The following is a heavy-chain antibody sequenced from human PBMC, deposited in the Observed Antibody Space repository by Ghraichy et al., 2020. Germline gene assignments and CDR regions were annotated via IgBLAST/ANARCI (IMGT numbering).Heavy chain of an antibody. V-gene: IGHV4-59*01. CDR1: GGSISSYY. CDR2: IYYSGST. D-gene: IGHD1-26*01. CDR3: AGIRIVGATFAAFDI. Sequence: SETLSLTCTVSGGSISSYYWSWIRQPPGKGLEWIGYIYYSGSTNYNPSLKSRVTISVDTSKNQFSLKLSSVTAADTAVYYCAGIRIVGATFAAFDIWGQGTMVTVSS. J-gene: IGHJ3*02.